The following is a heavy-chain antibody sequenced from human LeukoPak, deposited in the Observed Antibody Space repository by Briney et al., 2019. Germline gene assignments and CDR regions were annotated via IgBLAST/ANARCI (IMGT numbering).Heavy chain of an antibody. J-gene: IGHJ5*02. Sequence: GGSLRLSCAASGFTFNNYAMNWVRQAPGKGLEWVSSISGGGETTYYADSVKGRFTISRDNAKNSLYLQMNSLRAEDTAVYYCARDRDYAFDPWGQGTLVTVSS. CDR2: ISGGGETT. D-gene: IGHD4-17*01. CDR3: ARDRDYAFDP. V-gene: IGHV3-21*01. CDR1: GFTFNNYA.